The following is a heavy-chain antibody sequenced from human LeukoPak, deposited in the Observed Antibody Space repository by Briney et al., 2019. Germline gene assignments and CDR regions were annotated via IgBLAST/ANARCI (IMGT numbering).Heavy chain of an antibody. J-gene: IGHJ4*02. Sequence: GRSLRLSCAASGFTFSTYGMHWVRQAPGKGLEWLAFIWYDGSHKYYADSVKGRFTISRDNSKNMLYLQISSLRAEDTAVYYCARDRVSEYGSGSHEFDYWGQGTLVTVSS. CDR3: ARDRVSEYGSGSHEFDY. V-gene: IGHV3-33*01. D-gene: IGHD3-10*01. CDR1: GFTFSTYG. CDR2: IWYDGSHK.